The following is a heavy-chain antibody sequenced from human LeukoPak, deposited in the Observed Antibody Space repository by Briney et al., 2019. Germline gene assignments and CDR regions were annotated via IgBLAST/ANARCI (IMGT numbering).Heavy chain of an antibody. CDR3: ARAPSGGSYLAYFDY. J-gene: IGHJ4*02. CDR2: ISSSSSTI. V-gene: IGHV3-48*02. CDR1: GFTFSSYS. D-gene: IGHD1-26*01. Sequence: GGSLRLSCAASGFTFSSYSMNWDRQAPGKGLEWVSYISSSSSTIYYADSVKGRFTISRDNAKNSLYLQMNSLRDEDTAVYYCARAPSGGSYLAYFDYWGQGTLVTVSS.